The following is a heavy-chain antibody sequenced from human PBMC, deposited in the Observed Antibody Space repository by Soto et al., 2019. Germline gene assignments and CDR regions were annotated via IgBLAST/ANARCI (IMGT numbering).Heavy chain of an antibody. Sequence: QVQLVESGGGVVQPGRSLRLSCAASGFTFSSYGMHWVRQAPGKGLEWVAVIWYDGSNKYYADSVKGRFTISRDNSKNMLYLQMNSLRAEDTAVYYCARDVSGYFDYWGQGTLVTVSS. CDR3: ARDVSGYFDY. CDR2: IWYDGSNK. J-gene: IGHJ4*02. CDR1: GFTFSSYG. D-gene: IGHD7-27*01. V-gene: IGHV3-33*01.